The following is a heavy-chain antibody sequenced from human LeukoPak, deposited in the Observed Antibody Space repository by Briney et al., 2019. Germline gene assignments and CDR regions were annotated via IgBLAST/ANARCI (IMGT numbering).Heavy chain of an antibody. CDR2: ISDTEGST. V-gene: IGHV3-23*01. CDR3: AKNQWEMTD. CDR1: GFTFNDYA. J-gene: IGHJ4*02. Sequence: GGSLTLSCAASGFTFNDYAMIGLRQAPGKGLEGCSGISDTEGSTYYADTVKGRFTISRDNSKNTLFLQMNSMSAEDTAVYSCAKNQWEMTDWGQGTLVTVSS. D-gene: IGHD1-26*01.